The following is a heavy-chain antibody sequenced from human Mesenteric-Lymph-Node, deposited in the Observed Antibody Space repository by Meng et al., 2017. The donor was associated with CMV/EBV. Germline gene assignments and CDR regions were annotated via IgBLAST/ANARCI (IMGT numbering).Heavy chain of an antibody. V-gene: IGHV4-59*08. J-gene: IGHJ4*02. Sequence: GSLRLSCTVSGGSISSYYWSWIRQPPGKGLEWIGYIYYSGSTNYNPSLKSRVTISVDTSKNQFSLKLSSVTAADTAVYYCARGRVPAADFDYWGQGTLVTVSS. D-gene: IGHD2-2*01. CDR2: IYYSGST. CDR3: ARGRVPAADFDY. CDR1: GGSISSYY.